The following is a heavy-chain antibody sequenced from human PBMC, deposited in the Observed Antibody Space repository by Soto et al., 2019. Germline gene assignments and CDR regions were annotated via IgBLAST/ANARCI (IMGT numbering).Heavy chain of an antibody. CDR1: GFTFNYYW. CDR3: VRGEKGGFDL. V-gene: IGHV3-74*01. D-gene: IGHD2-15*01. CDR2: IHSDGSTT. Sequence: EVPLVESEGGLVQRGGSLRLSCAASGFTFNYYWMHWVRQAPGQGLVWVSHIHSDGSTTTYADSVKGRFTISRDNAKNTLYLQMNSLRAEDTAVYYCVRGEKGGFDLWGQGTTVTVSS. J-gene: IGHJ3*01.